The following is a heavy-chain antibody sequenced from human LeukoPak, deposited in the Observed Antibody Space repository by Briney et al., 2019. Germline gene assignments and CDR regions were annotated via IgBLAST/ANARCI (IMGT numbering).Heavy chain of an antibody. D-gene: IGHD6-6*01. CDR2: IYTSGST. Sequence: SETLSLTCTVSGGSISSYYWSWIRQPAGKGLEWIGRIYTSGSTNYNPSLKSRVTMSVDTSKNQFSLKLSSVTAADTAVYYCARARGSSATATYYYYMDVWGKGTTATVSS. J-gene: IGHJ6*03. CDR3: ARARGSSATATYYYYMDV. CDR1: GGSISSYY. V-gene: IGHV4-4*07.